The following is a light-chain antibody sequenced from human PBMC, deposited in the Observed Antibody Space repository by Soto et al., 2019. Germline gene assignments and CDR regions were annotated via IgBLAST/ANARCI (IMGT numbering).Light chain of an antibody. V-gene: IGLV1-44*01. CDR1: SSNLGIRT. CDR2: VNT. CDR3: AGWDDSLNGYV. J-gene: IGLJ1*01. Sequence: QSVLTRPPSASGTPGQRVTISCSGSSSNLGIRTVSWYQQLPGAAPKLLIYVNTQRPSGVPDRFSGSRSGTSASLAISGLQSEDEADYYCAGWDDSLNGYVFGNGTTVTVL.